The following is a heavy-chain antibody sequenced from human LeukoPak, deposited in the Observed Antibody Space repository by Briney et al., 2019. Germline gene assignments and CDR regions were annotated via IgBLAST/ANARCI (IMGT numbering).Heavy chain of an antibody. CDR2: INTNTGNP. CDR3: ARVSGYCSSTSCYGDDTKADFDY. D-gene: IGHD2-2*01. V-gene: IGHV7-4-1*02. Sequence: ASVKVSCKASGYTFTSYAMNWVRQAPGQGLEWMGWINTNTGNPAYAQGFTGRFVFSLDTSVSTAYLQISSLKAEDTAVYYCARVSGYCSSTSCYGDDTKADFDYWGQGTLVTVSS. CDR1: GYTFTSYA. J-gene: IGHJ4*02.